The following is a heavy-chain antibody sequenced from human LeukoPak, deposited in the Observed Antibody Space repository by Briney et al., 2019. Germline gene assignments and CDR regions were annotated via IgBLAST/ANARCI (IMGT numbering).Heavy chain of an antibody. J-gene: IGHJ3*02. Sequence: GASVKVSCKASGYTFTHYYMLWVRQAPGQGPEWMGWINSNSGATNYAQKFQGRGTMTRDTSISPVYMELSSLTSDDTAVYYCARERGEHGVFYIWGQGTMVTVSS. D-gene: IGHD3-16*01. CDR1: GYTFTHYY. CDR2: INSNSGAT. CDR3: ARERGEHGVFYI. V-gene: IGHV1-2*02.